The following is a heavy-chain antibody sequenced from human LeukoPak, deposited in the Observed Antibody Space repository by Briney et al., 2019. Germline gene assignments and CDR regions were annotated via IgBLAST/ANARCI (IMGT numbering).Heavy chain of an antibody. CDR2: ISWNSGSI. V-gene: IGHV3-9*01. CDR3: AKDSMIVVPRGAFDI. D-gene: IGHD3-22*01. Sequence: QPGRSLRLSCAASGFTFDDYAMHWVRQAPGKGLEWVSGISWNSGSIGYADSVKGRFTISRDNAKNSLYLQMNSLRAEDTALYYCAKDSMIVVPRGAFDIWGQGTMVTVSS. CDR1: GFTFDDYA. J-gene: IGHJ3*02.